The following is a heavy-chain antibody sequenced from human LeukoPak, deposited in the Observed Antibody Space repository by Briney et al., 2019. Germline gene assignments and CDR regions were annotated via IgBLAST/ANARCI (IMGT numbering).Heavy chain of an antibody. J-gene: IGHJ4*02. D-gene: IGHD1-26*01. Sequence: PSETLSLTCTVSGGSISSYYWSWIRQPAGKGLEWIGRIYTSGSTNYNPSLKSRVTISVDTSKNQFSLKLSSVTAADTAVYYCARGGGSWELQPFDYWGQGTLVTVSS. CDR2: IYTSGST. CDR3: ARGGGSWELQPFDY. CDR1: GGSISSYY. V-gene: IGHV4-4*07.